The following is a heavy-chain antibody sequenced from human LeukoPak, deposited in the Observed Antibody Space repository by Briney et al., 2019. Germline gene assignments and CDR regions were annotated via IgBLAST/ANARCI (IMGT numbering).Heavy chain of an antibody. CDR2: ISHDGSNK. J-gene: IGHJ4*02. D-gene: IGHD3-22*01. Sequence: PGGSLRLSCAASGFTFSTHAMHWVRQAPGKGLEWVAVISHDGSNKYYADSVKGRFTISRDNSKNTLYLQMNSLRAEDTAVYYCARAAKADSLPFDYWGQGTLVTVSS. CDR3: ARAAKADSLPFDY. CDR1: GFTFSTHA. V-gene: IGHV3-30-3*01.